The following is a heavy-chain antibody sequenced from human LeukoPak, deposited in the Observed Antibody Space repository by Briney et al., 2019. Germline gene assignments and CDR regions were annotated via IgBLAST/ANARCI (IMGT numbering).Heavy chain of an antibody. CDR3: ARLNYDFWSGYYRYYYYGMDV. D-gene: IGHD3-3*01. CDR2: IIPILGIA. J-gene: IGHJ6*02. CDR1: GCTFSSYA. V-gene: IGHV1-69*04. Sequence: SVKVSCKASGCTFSSYAISWVRQAPGQGLEWMGRIIPILGIANYAQKFQGRVTITADKSTSTAYMELSSLRSEDTAVYYCARLNYDFWSGYYRYYYYGMDVWGQGTTVTVSS.